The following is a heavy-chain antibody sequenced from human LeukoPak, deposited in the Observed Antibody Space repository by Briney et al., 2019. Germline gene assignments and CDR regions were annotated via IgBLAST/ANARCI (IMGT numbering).Heavy chain of an antibody. Sequence: GGALRLSCAASGFTFSNYWMHGVRPAPGKGRVWVSRINYDGSTTTSADSVKGRFTIFRDNAKNTLYLQMNSVRADDTAMYYCVRGLGGQYGFWGPGTLVTVSP. V-gene: IGHV3-74*01. CDR2: INYDGSTT. CDR1: GFTFSNYW. CDR3: VRGLGGQYGF. J-gene: IGHJ4*02. D-gene: IGHD3-16*01.